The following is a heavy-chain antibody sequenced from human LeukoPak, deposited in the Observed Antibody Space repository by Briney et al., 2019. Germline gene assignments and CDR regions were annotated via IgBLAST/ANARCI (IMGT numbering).Heavy chain of an antibody. CDR3: VKGRGSGPLYTYYFDF. CDR1: GFNFNING. Sequence: GRSLRLSCEASGFNFNINGMSWVRQVPGKGLEWVSGISGSGDRTFYADSVKGRFTVSRDNSKNMLFLEMNSLRSEDTALYYCVKGRGSGPLYTYYFDFWGQGTLVIVSS. J-gene: IGHJ4*02. V-gene: IGHV3-23*01. CDR2: ISGSGDRT. D-gene: IGHD3-10*01.